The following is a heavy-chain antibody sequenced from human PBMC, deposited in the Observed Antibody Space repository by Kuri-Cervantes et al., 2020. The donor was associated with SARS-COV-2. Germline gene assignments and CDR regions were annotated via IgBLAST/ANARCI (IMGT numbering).Heavy chain of an antibody. CDR1: GYTXTGYY. CDR2: INPNSGGT. J-gene: IGHJ4*02. V-gene: IGHV1-2*02. Sequence: ASVKVSCKASGYTXTGYYMHWVRQAPGQGLEWMGWINPNSGGTNYAQKFQGRVTMTRDTSISTAYMELSRLRSDDTAVYYCAXVPRGGYSSGXXNYYFDYWGQGTLVTVSS. CDR3: AXVPRGGYSSGXXNYYFDY. D-gene: IGHD6-19*01.